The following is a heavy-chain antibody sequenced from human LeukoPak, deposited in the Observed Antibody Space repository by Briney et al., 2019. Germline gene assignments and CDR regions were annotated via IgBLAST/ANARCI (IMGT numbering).Heavy chain of an antibody. Sequence: GGSLRLSCAASGFTFGSYSMNWVRQAPGKGLEWVSSISSSSSYIYYTDSVKGRFTISRDNAKNSLYLQMNSLRAEDTAVYYCARYITRIDSGGGCTDAFDMWGQGTIVSVSS. CDR1: GFTFGSYS. J-gene: IGHJ3*02. V-gene: IGHV3-21*01. CDR2: ISSSSSYI. CDR3: ARYITRIDSGGGCTDAFDM. D-gene: IGHD4/OR15-4a*01.